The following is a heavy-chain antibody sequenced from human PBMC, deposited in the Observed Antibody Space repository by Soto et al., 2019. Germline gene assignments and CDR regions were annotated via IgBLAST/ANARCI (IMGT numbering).Heavy chain of an antibody. Sequence: QVQLQQWGAGLLKPSETLSLTCAVYGGSFSGYYWIWIRQPPGKGLEWIGEINHSGSTNYNPSLKSRVTIAGDTSKNQFSLKLSSVTAADTAVYYCARVLLTRNNWFDPWGQGTLVNVSS. J-gene: IGHJ5*02. CDR2: INHSGST. V-gene: IGHV4-34*01. CDR1: GGSFSGYY. D-gene: IGHD2-15*01. CDR3: ARVLLTRNNWFDP.